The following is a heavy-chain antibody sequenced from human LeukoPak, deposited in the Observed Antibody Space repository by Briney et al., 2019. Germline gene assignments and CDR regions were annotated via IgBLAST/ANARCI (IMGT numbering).Heavy chain of an antibody. Sequence: KPGGSLRLSCAGSGFIFSNAWMNWVRQAPGKGLEWVGRVKSKYDGGTTDYAAHAKGRFTISRDDSKNTVYLQMSSLKTEDTAVYYCNTGGYYFDYWGQGTLVTVSS. J-gene: IGHJ4*02. CDR1: GFIFSNAW. CDR2: VKSKYDGGTT. CDR3: NTGGYYFDY. V-gene: IGHV3-15*01.